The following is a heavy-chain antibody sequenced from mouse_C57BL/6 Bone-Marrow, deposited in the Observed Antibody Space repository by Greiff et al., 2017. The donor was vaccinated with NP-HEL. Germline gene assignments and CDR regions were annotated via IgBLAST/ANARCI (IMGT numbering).Heavy chain of an antibody. D-gene: IGHD1-1*02. V-gene: IGHV14-4*01. CDR3: TTRVLWLNMDY. Sequence: EVQLQQSGAELVRPGASVKLSCTASGFNIKDDYMHWVKQRPEQGLEWIGWIDPENGDTEYASKFQGKATITADTSSNTAYLQLSSLTSEDTAVYYCTTRVLWLNMDYWGQGTSVTVSS. CDR1: GFNIKDDY. J-gene: IGHJ4*01. CDR2: IDPENGDT.